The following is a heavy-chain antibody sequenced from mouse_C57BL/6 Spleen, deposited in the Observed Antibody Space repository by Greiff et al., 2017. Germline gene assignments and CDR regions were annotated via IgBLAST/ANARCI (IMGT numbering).Heavy chain of an antibody. CDR1: GFTFSSYG. CDR3: ARHRVDYFDY. J-gene: IGHJ2*01. D-gene: IGHD1-1*02. V-gene: IGHV5-6*01. Sequence: EVQVVESGGDLVKPGGSLKLSCAASGFTFSSYGMSWVRQTPDKRLEWVATISSGGSYTYYPDSVKGRFTISRDNAKNTLYLQMSSLKSEDKAMYYCARHRVDYFDYWGQGTTLTVSS. CDR2: ISSGGSYT.